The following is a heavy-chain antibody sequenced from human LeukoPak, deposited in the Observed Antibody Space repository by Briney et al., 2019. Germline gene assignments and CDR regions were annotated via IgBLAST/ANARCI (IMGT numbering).Heavy chain of an antibody. D-gene: IGHD6-19*01. J-gene: IGHJ3*01. Sequence: PGRSLRLSCAASGFTFDDYAMHWVRQAPGKGLGWVSGISWNSGSIGYADSVKGRFTISRDNAKNSLYLQMNSLRAEDTALYYCAKGTIAVAGSAFDFWGQGTMVTVSS. CDR2: ISWNSGSI. CDR1: GFTFDDYA. CDR3: AKGTIAVAGSAFDF. V-gene: IGHV3-9*01.